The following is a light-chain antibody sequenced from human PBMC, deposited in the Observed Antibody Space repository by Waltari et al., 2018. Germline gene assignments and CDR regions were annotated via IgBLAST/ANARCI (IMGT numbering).Light chain of an antibody. Sequence: SSELTQDPAVSVAVGQTVWITCQGDSLRAYYANWYHQKPGQAPLLVMYGKNNRPSGIPDRFSGSYSGDTASLTITGAQAEDEGAYYCNSRNGRANEVVFAGGTKVTVL. CDR2: GKN. J-gene: IGLJ3*02. CDR3: NSRNGRANEVV. V-gene: IGLV3-19*01. CDR1: SLRAYY.